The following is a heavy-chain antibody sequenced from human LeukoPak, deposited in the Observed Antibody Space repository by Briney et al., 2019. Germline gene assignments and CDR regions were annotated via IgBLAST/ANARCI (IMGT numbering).Heavy chain of an antibody. CDR2: IYYIGNT. V-gene: IGHV4-59*01. Sequence: SETLSLTCTVSGDSISSYYWSWIRQPPGKGLEWIGYIYYIGNTNYNPSLKSRVTISVDTSKNQFSLKPSSVTAADTAIYYCARDYAFDIWGQGTMVAVSS. J-gene: IGHJ3*02. CDR1: GDSISSYY. CDR3: ARDYAFDI.